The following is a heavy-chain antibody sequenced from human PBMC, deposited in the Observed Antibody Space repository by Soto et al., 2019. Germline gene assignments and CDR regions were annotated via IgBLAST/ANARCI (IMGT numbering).Heavy chain of an antibody. CDR1: GGTVSPYT. D-gene: IGHD3-10*01. J-gene: IGHJ4*02. Sequence: QVQLVQSGAEVKKPGSSVKVSCKASGGTVSPYTINWVRQAPGHGLEWMGRIIPCHGVTNYAQKFQARVTITADKSTSTANMELSGRRFEDTTMYYCTRDWEITVSTWSFGGFWGRGTLVTVSS. CDR2: IIPCHGVT. V-gene: IGHV1-69*08. CDR3: TRDWEITVSTWSFGGF.